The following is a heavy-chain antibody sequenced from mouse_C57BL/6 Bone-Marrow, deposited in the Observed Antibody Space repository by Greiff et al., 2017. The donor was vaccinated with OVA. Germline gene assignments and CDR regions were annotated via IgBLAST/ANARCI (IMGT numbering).Heavy chain of an antibody. Sequence: VQLQQPGAELVRPGTSVKLSCKASGYTFTSYWMHWVKQRPGQGLEWIGVIDPSDSYTNYNQKFKGKATLTVDTSSSTAYMQLSSLTSEDSAVYYCARTLDSSGYGYWGQGTTLTVSS. D-gene: IGHD3-2*02. V-gene: IGHV1-59*01. CDR2: IDPSDSYT. CDR1: GYTFTSYW. J-gene: IGHJ2*01. CDR3: ARTLDSSGYGY.